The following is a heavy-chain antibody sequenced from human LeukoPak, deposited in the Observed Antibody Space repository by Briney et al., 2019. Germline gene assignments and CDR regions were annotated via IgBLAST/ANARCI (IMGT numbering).Heavy chain of an antibody. V-gene: IGHV3-23*01. CDR3: AKDPYGTRYFDY. D-gene: IGHD2-2*01. J-gene: IGHJ4*02. CDR1: GFTFSSHA. Sequence: GGSLRLSCAASGFTFSSHALSWVRQAPGKGLEWVSSLSGSGYNTYYADSVKGRFTISRDNSKNTVYLQMSSLRAEDTAVYYCAKDPYGTRYFDYWGQGTQVTVSS. CDR2: LSGSGYNT.